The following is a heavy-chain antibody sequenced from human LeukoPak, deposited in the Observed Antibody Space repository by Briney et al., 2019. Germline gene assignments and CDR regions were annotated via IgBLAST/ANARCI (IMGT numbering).Heavy chain of an antibody. CDR1: GFTFDDYT. CDR2: ISWHSYSI. Sequence: GGSLRLSCAASGFTFDDYTMHWVRQAPEKGLEWVSGISWHSYSIGYADSVKGRFTISRDNAKNSLYLQMNSLRPEDTALYYCAKNRLPYYYYDMDVWGQGTTVTVSS. J-gene: IGHJ6*02. CDR3: AKNRLPYYYYDMDV. V-gene: IGHV3-9*01.